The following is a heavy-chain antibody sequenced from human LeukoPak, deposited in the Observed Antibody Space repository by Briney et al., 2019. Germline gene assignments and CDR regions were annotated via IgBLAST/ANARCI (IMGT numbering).Heavy chain of an antibody. J-gene: IGHJ4*02. Sequence: SQTLSLTCSVSGGSISSGGSYWTWIRQLPGKGLEWIGYIWNSGNTDYNASLESQVTISVDTSKKQFSLKLTSVTAADTAVYYCARAGTYGGYFDSWGQGTLVTVSS. V-gene: IGHV4-31*01. CDR3: ARAGTYGGYFDS. CDR2: IWNSGNT. D-gene: IGHD3-10*01. CDR1: GGSISSGGSY.